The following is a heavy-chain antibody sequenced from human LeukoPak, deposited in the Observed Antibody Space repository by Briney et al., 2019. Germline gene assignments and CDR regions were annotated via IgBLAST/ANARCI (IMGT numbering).Heavy chain of an antibody. CDR1: RFSPCAYW. J-gene: IGHJ4*02. D-gene: IGHD1-1*01. Sequence: GGSLRLSFAPSRFSPCAYWMRSGCQAPGKGLVWLSRINTGGNDITYADSVKGRFTISRDNVKNTLYLQMNSLTVDGTAVYFCTVNHGVGGTRPNDYWGQGTLVTVAS. V-gene: IGHV3-74*01. CDR2: INTGGNDI. CDR3: TVNHGVGGTRPNDY.